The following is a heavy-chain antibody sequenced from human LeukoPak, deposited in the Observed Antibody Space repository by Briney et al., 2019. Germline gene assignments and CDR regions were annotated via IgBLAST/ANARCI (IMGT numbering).Heavy chain of an antibody. Sequence: GGSLRLSCAASGFTFSSYAMHWVRQAPGRGLEWVAVISYDGSNKYYADSVKGRFTISRDNSKNTLYLQMNSLRAEDTAVYYCARDLKRGSSLYDAFDIWGQGTMVTVSS. CDR1: GFTFSSYA. J-gene: IGHJ3*02. D-gene: IGHD3-10*01. V-gene: IGHV3-30*14. CDR2: ISYDGSNK. CDR3: ARDLKRGSSLYDAFDI.